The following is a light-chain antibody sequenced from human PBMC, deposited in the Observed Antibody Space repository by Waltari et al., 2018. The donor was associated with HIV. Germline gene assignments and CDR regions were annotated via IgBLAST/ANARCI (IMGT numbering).Light chain of an antibody. Sequence: DIQMTQSPSSLSASVGDRVTITCQASQDINKYLNWYQQKPGKAANLLISDVSKFEMGVPSRFSGRGAETDFSLSISNVQPEDVATYFCQQFYNLPLTFGPGTRL. CDR2: DVS. CDR3: QQFYNLPLT. V-gene: IGKV1-33*01. CDR1: QDINKY. J-gene: IGKJ5*01.